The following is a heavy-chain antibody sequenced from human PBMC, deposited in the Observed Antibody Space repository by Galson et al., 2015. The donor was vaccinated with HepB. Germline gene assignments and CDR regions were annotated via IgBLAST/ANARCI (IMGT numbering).Heavy chain of an antibody. CDR3: ARGSWGIVVVPADY. CDR2: ISAYNGNT. CDR1: GYTFTSYG. Sequence: SVKVSCKASGYTFTSYGISWVRQAPGQGLEWMGWISAYNGNTNYAQKLQGRVIMTTDTSTSTAYMELRSLRSDDTAVYYCARGSWGIVVVPADYWGQGTLVTVSS. J-gene: IGHJ4*02. D-gene: IGHD2-2*01. V-gene: IGHV1-18*04.